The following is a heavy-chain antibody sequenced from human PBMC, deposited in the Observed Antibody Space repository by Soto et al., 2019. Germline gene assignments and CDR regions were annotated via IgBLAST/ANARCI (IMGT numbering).Heavy chain of an antibody. Sequence: EVQLLQSGGGLAQPGGSLTLSCAAPGFSFSDYSMNWVRRAPGKGLEWVSAFSAGGDYRHYADSVKGRFTISRDNSKNTLFLQMNSLRAEDTARYYCAREARYDRGVYHYEGIDYWGQGTLVTVSS. CDR1: GFSFSDYS. J-gene: IGHJ4*02. CDR2: FSAGGDYR. D-gene: IGHD3-22*01. V-gene: IGHV3-23*01. CDR3: AREARYDRGVYHYEGIDY.